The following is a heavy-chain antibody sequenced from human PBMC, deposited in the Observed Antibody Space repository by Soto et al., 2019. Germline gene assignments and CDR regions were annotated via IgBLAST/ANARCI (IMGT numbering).Heavy chain of an antibody. CDR1: GYTFTNYG. J-gene: IGHJ4*02. Sequence: QVQLVQSGAEVKKPGASVTVSCKASGYTFTNYGINWVRHAPGQGLEWMGWISAYSGHTNYAQKLQDRVTMTTDTSTSTAYMELKSLRSDDTAVYYCARRPHLADNVELDYWGQGTLVTVSS. CDR2: ISAYSGHT. V-gene: IGHV1-18*01. D-gene: IGHD6-19*01. CDR3: ARRPHLADNVELDY.